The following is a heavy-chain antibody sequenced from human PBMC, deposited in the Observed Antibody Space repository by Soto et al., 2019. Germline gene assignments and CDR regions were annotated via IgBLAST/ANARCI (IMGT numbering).Heavy chain of an antibody. CDR1: GVSIGSNYY. CDR2: MSHIGSV. Sequence: QVLLQESGPGLVQPSGTLSLSCVVSGVSIGSNYYWGWVRQPPGKGLEWLGDMSHIGSVNYNPSLKRRVTISIDKSQNQFSLKLDSMTAADTAVYYCARSLGWYAVDYWGQGTLVIVSS. D-gene: IGHD6-19*01. CDR3: ARSLGWYAVDY. J-gene: IGHJ4*02. V-gene: IGHV4-4*02.